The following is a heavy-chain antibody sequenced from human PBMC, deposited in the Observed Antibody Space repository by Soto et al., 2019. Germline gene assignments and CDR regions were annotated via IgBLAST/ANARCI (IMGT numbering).Heavy chain of an antibody. CDR3: ASSLTWMTRPYFDY. J-gene: IGHJ4*02. CDR2: IYYSGST. V-gene: IGHV4-59*08. Sequence: SETLSLTCTVSGGSISSYYWSWIRQPPGKGLEWIGYIYYSGSTNYNPSLKSRVTISVDTSKNQFSLKLSSVTAADTAVYYCASSLTWMTRPYFDYLGQGTLVTVSS. CDR1: GGSISSYY. D-gene: IGHD3-16*01.